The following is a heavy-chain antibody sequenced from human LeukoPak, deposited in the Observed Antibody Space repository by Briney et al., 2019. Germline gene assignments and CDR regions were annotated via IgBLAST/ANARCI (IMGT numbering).Heavy chain of an antibody. CDR1: GFTFSNYG. CDR2: IWYDGSNK. Sequence: PGRSLRLSCAASGFTFSNYGMHWVCQAPGKGLEWVAIIWYDGSNKYYADSVKGRFTISRDSSKNTLFLQMNDLTVEDTARYYCARRPGNWGQGILVTVSS. CDR3: ARRPGN. J-gene: IGHJ4*02. V-gene: IGHV3-33*01. D-gene: IGHD1-14*01.